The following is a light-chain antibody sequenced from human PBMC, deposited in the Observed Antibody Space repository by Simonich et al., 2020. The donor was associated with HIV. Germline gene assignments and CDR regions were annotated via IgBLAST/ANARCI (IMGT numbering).Light chain of an antibody. CDR2: LGS. V-gene: IGKV2-28*01. CDR1: QSLLHSDGKTY. CDR3: MQALQTPYT. Sequence: DIVMTQTPLSLSVTPGQTASMSCKSSQSLLHSDGKTYLYWYLQKPGQSPQLLIYLGSNRASGVPDRFSGSGSGTDFTLKISRVEAEDVGVYYCMQALQTPYTFGQGTKLEIK. J-gene: IGKJ2*01.